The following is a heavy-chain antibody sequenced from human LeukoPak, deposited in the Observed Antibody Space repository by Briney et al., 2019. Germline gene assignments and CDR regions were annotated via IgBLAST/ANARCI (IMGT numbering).Heavy chain of an antibody. J-gene: IGHJ4*02. CDR2: INHSGST. CDR1: GGSLSGYY. Sequence: SETLSLTCAVYGGSLSGYYWTWIRQPPGKGLEWIGEINHSGSTNYNPSLKSRVTISVDTSKKQFSLKLNSVTAADTAVYYCARGSSSSDPDYWGQGTLVTVSS. V-gene: IGHV4-34*01. CDR3: ARGSSSSDPDY. D-gene: IGHD6-6*01.